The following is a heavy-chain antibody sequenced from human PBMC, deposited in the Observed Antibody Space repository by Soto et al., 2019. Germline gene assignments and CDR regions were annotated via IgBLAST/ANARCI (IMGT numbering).Heavy chain of an antibody. V-gene: IGHV3-74*01. Sequence: GGSLRLSCAASGFTFSNAWMSWVRQAPGKGLVWVSRINTDGSVTSYADSVKGRFTISRDNAKNMLYLQMNSLRTEDTAVYYCARYSSGAGDYWGQGTLVTVSS. CDR2: INTDGSVT. CDR3: ARYSSGAGDY. D-gene: IGHD6-19*01. CDR1: GFTFSNAW. J-gene: IGHJ4*02.